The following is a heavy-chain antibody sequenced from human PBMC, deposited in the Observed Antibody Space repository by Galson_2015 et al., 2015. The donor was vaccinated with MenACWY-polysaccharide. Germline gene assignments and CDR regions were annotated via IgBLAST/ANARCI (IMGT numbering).Heavy chain of an antibody. D-gene: IGHD3-22*01. CDR2: MNPNTGNT. CDR1: GYTFTSYD. Sequence: SVKVSCKAPGYTFTSYDINWVRQATGQGLEWMGWMNPNTGNTCYVQKFQGRVTMTRNTSISTPYMELSSLRSEDTAVFYCARDSSGITFGWRTFEYWGQGTLVTVSS. V-gene: IGHV1-8*01. J-gene: IGHJ4*02. CDR3: ARDSSGITFGWRTFEY.